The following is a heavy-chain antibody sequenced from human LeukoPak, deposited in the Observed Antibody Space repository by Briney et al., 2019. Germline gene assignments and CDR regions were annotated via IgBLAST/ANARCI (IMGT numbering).Heavy chain of an antibody. CDR1: GYTFTSYG. V-gene: IGHV1-18*01. CDR2: IGAYNGNT. J-gene: IGHJ4*02. Sequence: GASVKVSCKASGYTFTSYGISWVRQAPGQGLEWMGWIGAYNGNTNYAQKLQGRVTMTTDTSTSTAYMELRSLRSDDTAVYYCARALSYYDSSGYGYWGQGTLVTVSS. CDR3: ARALSYYDSSGYGY. D-gene: IGHD3-22*01.